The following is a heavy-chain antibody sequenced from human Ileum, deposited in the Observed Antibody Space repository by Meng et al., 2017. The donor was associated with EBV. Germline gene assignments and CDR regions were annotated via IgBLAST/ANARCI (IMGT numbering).Heavy chain of an antibody. CDR3: ARGRRNEPLFDY. J-gene: IGHJ4*02. D-gene: IGHD1-14*01. V-gene: IGHV1-69*12. CDR1: GDSFSTQT. CDR2: LIAVFDKT. Sequence: QVQLVQSGAEVTKXXXXXKXXCKTSGDSFSTQTFSWVRQDPGQGLEWMGGLIAVFDKTKAAPRFQDRVTFTADESTSTAYMELSSLTFDDTAVYFCARGRRNEPLFDYWGQGTLVTVSS.